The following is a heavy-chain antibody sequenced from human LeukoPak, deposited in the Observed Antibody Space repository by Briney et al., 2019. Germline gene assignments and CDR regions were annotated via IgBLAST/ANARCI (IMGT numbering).Heavy chain of an antibody. CDR1: GGSINNYY. CDR3: ARLKVSGVGFDAFDI. Sequence: SETLSLTCTVSGGSINNYYWSWIRQPPGKGLEWIGYIYYSGSTNYNPSLKSRVTISVDTSKNQFSLKLSSVTAADTAVYYCARLKVSGVGFDAFDIWGQGTMVTVSS. D-gene: IGHD3-3*01. J-gene: IGHJ3*02. V-gene: IGHV4-59*01. CDR2: IYYSGST.